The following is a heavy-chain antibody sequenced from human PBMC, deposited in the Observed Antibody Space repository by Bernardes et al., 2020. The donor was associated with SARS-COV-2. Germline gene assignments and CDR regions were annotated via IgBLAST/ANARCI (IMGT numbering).Heavy chain of an antibody. CDR2: ISSTSSYT. V-gene: IGHV3-11*05. Sequence: GGSLRLSCATSGFTFRDYYMSWFRQAPGKGLEWISDISSTSSYTTYAASVRGRFTISRDNAKSSLYLQMDSLRVEDTAVYFCARDPDGSSSSCSDYWGQGSPVIVSS. D-gene: IGHD6-6*01. J-gene: IGHJ4*02. CDR3: ARDPDGSSSSCSDY. CDR1: GFTFRDYY.